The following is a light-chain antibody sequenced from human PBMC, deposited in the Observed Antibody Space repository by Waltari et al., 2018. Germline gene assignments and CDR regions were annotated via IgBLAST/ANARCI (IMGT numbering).Light chain of an antibody. V-gene: IGLV7-46*01. CDR3: LLWYSGARWV. Sequence: QAVVTQEPSLTVSPGGTVTLTCRSSTGAVTSGHYPYWFQQKPGQVPRTVIYDTTNKHSGTPARCSGSLLGGKAALTLSGAQPEDEAEYYCLLWYSGARWVFGGGTKLSVL. J-gene: IGLJ3*02. CDR1: TGAVTSGHY. CDR2: DTT.